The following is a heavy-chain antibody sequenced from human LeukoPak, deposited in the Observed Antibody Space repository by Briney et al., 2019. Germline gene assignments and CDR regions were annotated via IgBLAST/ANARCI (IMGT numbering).Heavy chain of an antibody. CDR1: GFTFSSYG. CDR2: IRYDGSNK. CDR3: AREFTMVRGVAYYYYGMDV. Sequence: PGGSLRLSCAASGFTFSSYGMHWVRQAPGKGLEWVAFIRYDGSNKYYADSVKGRFTISRDNSKNTLYLQMNSLRAEDTAVYYCAREFTMVRGVAYYYYGMDVWGQGTTVTVSS. V-gene: IGHV3-30*02. D-gene: IGHD3-10*01. J-gene: IGHJ6*02.